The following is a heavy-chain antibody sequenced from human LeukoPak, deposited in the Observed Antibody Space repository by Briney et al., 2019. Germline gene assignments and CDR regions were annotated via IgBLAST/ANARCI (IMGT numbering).Heavy chain of an antibody. D-gene: IGHD3-22*01. CDR1: GFTFTNTW. Sequence: PGGSLRLSCVASGFTFTNTWINWVRQAPGRGLGWVGRIRSKAAGGTTEYAAPVKGRFTTSRDDPKNTLYLQMNSLITDDTAVYYCALGSANYDSSDFDCWGQGTLVTVSS. CDR2: IRSKAAGGTT. V-gene: IGHV3-15*07. J-gene: IGHJ4*02. CDR3: ALGSANYDSSDFDC.